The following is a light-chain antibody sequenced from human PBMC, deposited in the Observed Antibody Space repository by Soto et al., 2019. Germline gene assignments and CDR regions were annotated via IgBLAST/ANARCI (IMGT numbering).Light chain of an antibody. CDR3: QQYDSSPLT. CDR2: GAS. CDR1: QSVSSSY. V-gene: IGKV3-20*01. J-gene: IGKJ1*01. Sequence: EIVLTQSPGTLSLSPGERATLSCRASQSVSSSYLAWYQQKPGQAPRLLIFGASSRATGIPDRFSGSGSGTDFTLTISRLDPEDFAVYYCQQYDSSPLTFGQGTKVDIK.